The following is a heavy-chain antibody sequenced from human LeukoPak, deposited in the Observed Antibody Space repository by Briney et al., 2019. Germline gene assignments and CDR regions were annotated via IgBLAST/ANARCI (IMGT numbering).Heavy chain of an antibody. CDR2: IYSDETT. J-gene: IGHJ4*02. D-gene: IGHD1-26*01. V-gene: IGHV3-53*01. Sequence: GGSLRLSCAASGFSVSSNYMSWVRQAPGKGLEWVALIYSDETTYYADSVKSRFTISRDNSKSTLYLQMNSLRAEDTAVYYCARHWELRGQGTLVTVSS. CDR3: ARHWEL. CDR1: GFSVSSNY.